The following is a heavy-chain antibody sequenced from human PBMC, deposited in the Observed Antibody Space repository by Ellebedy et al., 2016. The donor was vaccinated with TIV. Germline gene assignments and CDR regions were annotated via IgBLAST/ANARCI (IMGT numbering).Heavy chain of an antibody. V-gene: IGHV3-23*01. Sequence: PGGSLRLSCTVSGVSMSSGDYYWGWIRQPPGKGLEWVSSITESGGNTYYADSVKGRFTISRDNSKDTLFLQMNSLRAEDTAIYFCARDPVGVGPAFDVWGQGTMVTVSS. D-gene: IGHD4-23*01. CDR1: GVSMSSGDYY. J-gene: IGHJ3*01. CDR3: ARDPVGVGPAFDV. CDR2: ITESGGNT.